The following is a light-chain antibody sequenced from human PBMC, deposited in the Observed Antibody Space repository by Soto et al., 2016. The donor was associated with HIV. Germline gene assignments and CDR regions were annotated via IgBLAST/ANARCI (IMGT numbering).Light chain of an antibody. CDR1: NIASKS. J-gene: IGLJ2*01. CDR2: DDN. Sequence: SYELTQPPSVSVAPGKTAGITCAGYNIASKSVHWYQQKSGQAPVLVVSDDNDRPSGIPERFSGSNSGNTATLTINRVEVEDEADYYCQVWDGGSDSVVFGRRDQADRP. V-gene: IGLV3-21*03. CDR3: QVWDGGSDSVV.